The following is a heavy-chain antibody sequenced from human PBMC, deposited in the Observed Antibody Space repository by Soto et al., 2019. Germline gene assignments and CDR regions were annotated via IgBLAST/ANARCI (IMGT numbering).Heavy chain of an antibody. V-gene: IGHV4-59*01. CDR3: AKDYHSTGWDAALDY. Sequence: SETLSLTCTVSGDSLSDSFWSWIRQSPVRGLEWIGYVYYTGSTNYNPSLKTRLSMSVDTSRNQFFLHLYSVTAADTAVYYCAKDYHSTGWDAALDYWGQGAPVTVST. CDR1: GDSLSDSF. J-gene: IGHJ4*02. D-gene: IGHD6-19*01. CDR2: VYYTGST.